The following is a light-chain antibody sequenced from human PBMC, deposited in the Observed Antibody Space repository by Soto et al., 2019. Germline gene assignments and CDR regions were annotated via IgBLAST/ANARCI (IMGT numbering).Light chain of an antibody. Sequence: EIGMTQSPATLSVSPGERATLSCRASQSVSSYLAWYQQKPGQAPRLLIYGASTRAAGIPARFSGSGSGTEFTLTISSLQSEDFAVDYCQQYNNWPGTFGQGTKVEIK. CDR2: GAS. J-gene: IGKJ1*01. V-gene: IGKV3-15*01. CDR1: QSVSSY. CDR3: QQYNNWPGT.